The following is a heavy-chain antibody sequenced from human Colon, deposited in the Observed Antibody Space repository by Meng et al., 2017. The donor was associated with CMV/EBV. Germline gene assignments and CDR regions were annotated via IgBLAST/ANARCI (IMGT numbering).Heavy chain of an antibody. V-gene: IGHV5-51*01. J-gene: IGHJ4*02. CDR2: IYPGDSNI. D-gene: IGHD3-22*01. CDR3: ARHGGYDSSGLYDY. CDR1: GYSFTSYW. Sequence: GESLKISCKGSGYSFTSYWIGWVRQVPGKGLEWVGIIYPGDSNIRYSPSFQGQVTISADKSLSTAYLQWSSLKASDSAMYYCARHGGYDSSGLYDYWGQGTLVTVSS.